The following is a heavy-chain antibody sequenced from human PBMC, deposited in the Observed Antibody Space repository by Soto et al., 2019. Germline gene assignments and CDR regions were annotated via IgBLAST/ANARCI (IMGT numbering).Heavy chain of an antibody. CDR3: AGLDTSMVKTPGY. CDR2: IKKDGSEE. V-gene: IGHV3-7*01. Sequence: EVQLVESGGDLVQPGGSLRLSCATSGFTFRTYWMSWVRQAPGKGLEWVACIKKDGSEEYYVDSVRGRFTISRDNAKNSLYLQMNSLGAEDTAVYYCAGLDTSMVKTPGYWGQGTLVTVSS. CDR1: GFTFRTYW. J-gene: IGHJ4*02. D-gene: IGHD5-18*01.